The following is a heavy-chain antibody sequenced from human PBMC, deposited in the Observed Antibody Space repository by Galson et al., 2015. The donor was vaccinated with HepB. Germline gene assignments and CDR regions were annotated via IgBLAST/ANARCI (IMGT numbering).Heavy chain of an antibody. CDR1: GGTFSSYA. J-gene: IGHJ6*02. V-gene: IGHV1-69*13. D-gene: IGHD2-21*02. CDR2: IIPIFGTA. Sequence: SVKVSCKASGGTFSSYAISWVRQAPGQGLEWMGGIIPIFGTANYAQKFQGRVTITADESTSTAYMELSSLRSEDTAVYYCARDDPCGDCSTPTYYYYGMDVWGQGTTVTVSS. CDR3: ARDDPCGDCSTPTYYYYGMDV.